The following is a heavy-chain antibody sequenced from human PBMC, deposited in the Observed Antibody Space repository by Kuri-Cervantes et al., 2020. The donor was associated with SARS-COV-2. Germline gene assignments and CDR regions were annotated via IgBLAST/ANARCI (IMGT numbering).Heavy chain of an antibody. V-gene: IGHV3-30-3*01. CDR2: ISYDGSNK. Sequence: GGSLRLSCAGSGFTFSSYPMHWVRQAPGKGLEWVSVISYDGSNKYYADSVKGRFTISRDNSKNTLYLQMNSLRAEDTAVYYCARDLGGSYYGPFDYWGPGTLVTVSS. J-gene: IGHJ4*02. CDR3: ARDLGGSYYGPFDY. CDR1: GFTFSSYP. D-gene: IGHD1-26*01.